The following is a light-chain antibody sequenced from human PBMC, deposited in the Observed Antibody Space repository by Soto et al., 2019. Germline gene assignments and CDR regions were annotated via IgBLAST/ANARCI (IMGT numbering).Light chain of an antibody. V-gene: IGKV3-20*01. CDR1: QSVSSSH. CDR2: GAS. Sequence: EIVLTQSPGTLSLSPGERATLSCRASQSVSSSHLAWYQQKPGQAPRLLIYGASSRATGIPHRFSGSGSGTDFTLTISRLEPEDFAVYFCQHYGSSPPYTFGQGTKLEIK. CDR3: QHYGSSPPYT. J-gene: IGKJ2*01.